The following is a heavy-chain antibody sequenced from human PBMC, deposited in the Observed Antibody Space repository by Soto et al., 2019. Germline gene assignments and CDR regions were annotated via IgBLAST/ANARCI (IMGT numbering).Heavy chain of an antibody. CDR3: AREDRITMVRGVNFDY. D-gene: IGHD3-10*01. Sequence: GGSLRLSCAASGFTFSSYGMHWVRQAPGKGLEWVAVIWYDGSNKYYADSVKGRFTIPRDNSKNTLYLQMNSLRAEDTAVYYCAREDRITMVRGVNFDYWGQGTLVTVSS. J-gene: IGHJ4*02. CDR1: GFTFSSYG. CDR2: IWYDGSNK. V-gene: IGHV3-33*01.